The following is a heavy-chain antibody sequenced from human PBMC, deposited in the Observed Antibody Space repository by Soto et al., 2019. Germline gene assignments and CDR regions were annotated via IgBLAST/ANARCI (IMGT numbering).Heavy chain of an antibody. CDR2: MNPHSGDT. D-gene: IGHD5-18*01. CDR3: ARQYTSGSFNWFDP. CDR1: GYIFTNSD. J-gene: IGHJ5*02. V-gene: IGHV1-8*01. Sequence: ASVKVSCKASGYIFTNSDINCTRQATGQGLEWMGWMNPHSGDTGYAQKFQGRVTMTRNTSISTAYMELSSLRSDDTAVYYCARQYTSGSFNWFDPWGQGTLVTVSS.